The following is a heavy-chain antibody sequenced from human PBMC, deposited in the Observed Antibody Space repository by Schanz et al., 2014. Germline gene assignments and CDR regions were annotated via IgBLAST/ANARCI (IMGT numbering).Heavy chain of an antibody. CDR1: GFTFSIYA. J-gene: IGHJ4*02. CDR3: ARESSNDIVLVPGAVFDH. Sequence: EVQLVESGGGLVQPGGSLRLSCSASGFTFSIYAMHWVRQAPGKGLEWVSAISGSGGSTYYADSVKGRFTISRDNSKNTLYLQMNSLRPGDTAVYYCARESSNDIVLVPGAVFDHWGQGILVTVSS. D-gene: IGHD2-2*01. CDR2: ISGSGGST. V-gene: IGHV3-23*04.